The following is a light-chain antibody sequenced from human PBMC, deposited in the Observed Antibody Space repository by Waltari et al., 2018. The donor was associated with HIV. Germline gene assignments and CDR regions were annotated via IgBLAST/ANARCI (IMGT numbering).Light chain of an antibody. CDR3: SSYASGGSLL. Sequence: QSALTQPASVSGSPGPSITLSCIGSGRDIAVYNYISWSQHPPDGAPRLVVFTTNSRPSGSPFRFAGSKSGNTASLTISGLQAEDEGIYYCSSYASGGSLLFGGGTKVTVL. CDR1: GRDIAVYNY. CDR2: TTN. J-gene: IGLJ3*02. V-gene: IGLV2-14*01.